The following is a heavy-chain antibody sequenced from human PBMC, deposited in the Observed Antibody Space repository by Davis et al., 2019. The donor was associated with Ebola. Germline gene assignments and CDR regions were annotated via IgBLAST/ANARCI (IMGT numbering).Heavy chain of an antibody. CDR3: TRPSGTYYGY. CDR1: GFTLSGYG. Sequence: GESLKISCAASGFTLSGYGLHWVRQPPGKGLEWVAVIWYDGRNQYYADSVKGRFTISRDNSKNTLYLQMNSLRAEDTAVYYCTRPSGTYYGYWGQGTLVTVSS. D-gene: IGHD1-26*01. CDR2: IWYDGRNQ. V-gene: IGHV3-33*01. J-gene: IGHJ4*02.